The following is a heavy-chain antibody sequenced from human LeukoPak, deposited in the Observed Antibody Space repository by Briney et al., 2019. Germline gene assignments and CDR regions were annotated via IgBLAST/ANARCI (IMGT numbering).Heavy chain of an antibody. CDR3: ARETVLKLLLLDYYYGMDV. J-gene: IGHJ6*02. V-gene: IGHV4-30-4*01. D-gene: IGHD2-15*01. Sequence: SQTLSLTCTVSGGSISSGDYYWSWIRQPPGKGLEWIGYIYYSGSTYYNPSLKSRVTISVDTSKNQFSLKLSSVTAADTAVYYCARETVLKLLLLDYYYGMDVWSQGTTVTVSS. CDR1: GGSISSGDYY. CDR2: IYYSGST.